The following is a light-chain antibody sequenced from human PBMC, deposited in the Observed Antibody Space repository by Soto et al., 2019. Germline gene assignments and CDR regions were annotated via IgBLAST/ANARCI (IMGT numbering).Light chain of an antibody. CDR1: QSLLHSNGNIY. Sequence: DIVLTQSPLSLPVTPGEPASISCRSSQSLLHSNGNIYLDGYLQKPGQSPQLLIYLGSIRASWVPDRFSGTGSGTDFTLKITRVEAEDVGVYYCMQAIQAPRTFGLGTKVETK. V-gene: IGKV2-28*01. J-gene: IGKJ1*01. CDR2: LGS. CDR3: MQAIQAPRT.